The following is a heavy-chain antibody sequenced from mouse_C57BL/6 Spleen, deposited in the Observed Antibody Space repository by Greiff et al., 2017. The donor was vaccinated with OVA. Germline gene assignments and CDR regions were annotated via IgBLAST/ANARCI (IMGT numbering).Heavy chain of an antibody. CDR1: GYTFTTYP. V-gene: IGHV1-47*01. D-gene: IGHD1-1*01. Sequence: QVQLQQSGAELVKPGASVKMSCKASGYTFTTYPIEWMKQNHGKSLEWIGNFHPYNDDTKYNEKFKGKATLTVEKSSSTVYLELSRLTSDDSAVDDCAGGDYEGYARDEWGQGTAVTVAS. CDR2: FHPYNDDT. J-gene: IGHJ4*01. CDR3: AGGDYEGYARDE.